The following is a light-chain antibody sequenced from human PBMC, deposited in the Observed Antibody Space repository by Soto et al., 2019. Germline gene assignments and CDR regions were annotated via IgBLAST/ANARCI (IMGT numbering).Light chain of an antibody. CDR1: QSISSW. V-gene: IGKV1-5*03. Sequence: DIQMTQSPSTLSASVVDRVTITGRASQSISSWLAWYQQKPGKAPKLLIYKASSLESGVPSRFSGSGSGTEFTLTISSLQPDNFATYYCQKYNSYSKTFGQGTKVDI. J-gene: IGKJ1*01. CDR3: QKYNSYSKT. CDR2: KAS.